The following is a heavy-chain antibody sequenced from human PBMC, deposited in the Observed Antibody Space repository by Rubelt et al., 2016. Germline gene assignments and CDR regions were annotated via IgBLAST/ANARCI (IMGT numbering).Heavy chain of an antibody. D-gene: IGHD7-27*01. CDR1: GFTFSSYA. J-gene: IGHJ4*02. Sequence: GGLVQPGGSLGLSCTASGFTFSSYAMHWVRQAPGKGLEYVSAINSDGGITYYADSVKGRFTISRDNAKNSLYLQMNGLRAEDTAVYYCARDTGEPLMQYWGQGTLVTVSS. CDR2: INSDGGIT. CDR3: ARDTGEPLMQY. V-gene: IGHV3-64*04.